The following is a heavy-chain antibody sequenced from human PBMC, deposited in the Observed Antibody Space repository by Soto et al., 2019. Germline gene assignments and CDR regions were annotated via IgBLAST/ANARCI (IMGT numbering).Heavy chain of an antibody. D-gene: IGHD1-7*01. CDR3: ARGGPTGTTSYYYYGMDV. CDR1: GGSFSGYY. CDR2: INHSGST. V-gene: IGHV4-34*01. Sequence: SETLSLTCAVYGGSFSGYYWSWIRQPPGKGLEWIGEINHSGSTNYNPSLKSRVTISVDTSKNQFSLKLSSVTAADTAVYYCARGGPTGTTSYYYYGMDVWGQGTTVTVSS. J-gene: IGHJ6*02.